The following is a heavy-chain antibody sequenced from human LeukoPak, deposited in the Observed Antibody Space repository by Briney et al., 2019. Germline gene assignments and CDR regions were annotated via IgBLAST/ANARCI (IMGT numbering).Heavy chain of an antibody. CDR2: ITPIIDSS. CDR3: AKGQNNYYDSSGYTTIDY. V-gene: IGHV1-69*08. J-gene: IGHJ4*02. CDR1: GGTLNTHI. Sequence: SVKVSCKASGGTLNTHIITWVRQAPGQGLEWMGKITPIIDSSKYAPQFQGRLTITADKYTGTVYMDLTSLRSDDTAVYYCAKGQNNYYDSSGYTTIDYWGQGTLVTVSS. D-gene: IGHD3-22*01.